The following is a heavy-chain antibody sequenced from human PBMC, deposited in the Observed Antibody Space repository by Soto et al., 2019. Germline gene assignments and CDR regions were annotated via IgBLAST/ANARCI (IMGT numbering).Heavy chain of an antibody. CDR3: ARQGFGELHGLVDV. CDR1: GGPMNNYY. J-gene: IGHJ6*02. Sequence: QVQLQESGPGLVKPSETLSLTCTISGGPMNNYYCSWFRQPRGQGLEWIGYMGYNGFTRYNPSLRTQAALSLDTAKNQFYLNLSSLTAADTALYYCARQGFGELHGLVDVWGQGITVTVSS. CDR2: MGYNGFT. V-gene: IGHV4-59*08. D-gene: IGHD3-10*01.